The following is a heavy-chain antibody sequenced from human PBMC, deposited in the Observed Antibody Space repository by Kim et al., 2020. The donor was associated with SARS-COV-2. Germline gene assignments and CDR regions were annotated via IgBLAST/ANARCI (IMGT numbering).Heavy chain of an antibody. CDR2: T. Sequence: TYYPGSVKGRFTISRENAKNSLYLQMNSLRAGDTAVYYCARATDNWDFDYWGQGTLVTVSS. V-gene: IGHV3-13*01. D-gene: IGHD1-20*01. CDR3: ARATDNWDFDY. J-gene: IGHJ4*02.